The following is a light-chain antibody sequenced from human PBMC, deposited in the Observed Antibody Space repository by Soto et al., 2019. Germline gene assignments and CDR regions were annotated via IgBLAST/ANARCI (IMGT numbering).Light chain of an antibody. Sequence: QSVLTQPASVSGSPGQSITISCTGTSSDVGCYNLVSWYQQHPGKAPKLMIYEGSKRPSGVSNRFSGSKSGNTASLTISGLQAEDEADYYCCSYAGSSTPYVFGTGTKVTV. CDR1: SSDVGCYNL. CDR2: EGS. V-gene: IGLV2-23*01. CDR3: CSYAGSSTPYV. J-gene: IGLJ1*01.